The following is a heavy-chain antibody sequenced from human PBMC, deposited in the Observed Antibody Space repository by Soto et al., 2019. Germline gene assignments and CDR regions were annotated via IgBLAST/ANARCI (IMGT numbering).Heavy chain of an antibody. J-gene: IGHJ6*02. CDR3: ARTVVVTAIQAYYGMDV. Sequence: QVQLVQSGAEVKKPGSSVKVSCKASGGTFSSYAISWVRQAPGQGLEWMGGIIPIFGTANYAQKFQGRVTITADKSTSTAYMELSSLRSADTAVYYCARTVVVTAIQAYYGMDVWGQGTTVTVSS. CDR1: GGTFSSYA. CDR2: IIPIFGTA. V-gene: IGHV1-69*06. D-gene: IGHD2-21*02.